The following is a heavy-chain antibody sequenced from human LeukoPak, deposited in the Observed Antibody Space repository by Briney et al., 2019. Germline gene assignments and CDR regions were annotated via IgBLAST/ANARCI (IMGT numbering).Heavy chain of an antibody. CDR2: IYYSGST. Sequence: SETLSLTCTVSGGSINSYYCSWIRQPPGKGLEWIGYIYYSGSTNYNPSLKSRVTISVDTSKNQFSLKLSSVTAADTAVYYCARHGRYYYDGSGYCYFNYWGQGTLVTVSS. V-gene: IGHV4-59*08. CDR1: GGSINSYY. J-gene: IGHJ4*02. D-gene: IGHD3-22*01. CDR3: ARHGRYYYDGSGYCYFNY.